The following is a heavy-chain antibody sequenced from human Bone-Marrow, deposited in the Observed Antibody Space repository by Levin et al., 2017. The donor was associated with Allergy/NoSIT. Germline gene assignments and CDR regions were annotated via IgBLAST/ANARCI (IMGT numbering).Heavy chain of an antibody. D-gene: IGHD3-9*01. CDR2: IYWNDDK. J-gene: IGHJ3*02. V-gene: IGHV2-5*01. CDR3: AHKSETGYRGKNWVGAFDI. CDR1: GFSLSTSGVG. Sequence: VSGPTLVKPTQTLTLTCTFSGFSLSTSGVGVGWIRQPPGKALEWLALIYWNDDKRYSPSLKSRLTITKDTSKNQVVLTMTNMDPVDTATYYCAHKSETGYRGKNWVGAFDIWGQGTMVTVSS.